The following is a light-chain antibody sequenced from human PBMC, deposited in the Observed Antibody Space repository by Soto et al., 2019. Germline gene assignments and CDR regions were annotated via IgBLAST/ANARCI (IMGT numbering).Light chain of an antibody. CDR2: DAS. J-gene: IGKJ5*01. CDR1: QSISFY. Sequence: EIVLKQSPATLSLSPGERATLSCRASQSISFYLTWYQHKPGQAPRLLIYDASNRATGIPARFSGSGYGTDFTLTISSLEPEDFAVYYCQQRSSWPTFGQGTRLEI. CDR3: QQRSSWPT. V-gene: IGKV3-11*01.